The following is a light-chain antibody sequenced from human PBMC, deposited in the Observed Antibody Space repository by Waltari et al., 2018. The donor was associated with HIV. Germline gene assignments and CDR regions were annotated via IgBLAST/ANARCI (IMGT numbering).Light chain of an antibody. CDR2: DAS. CDR1: QSVSSY. J-gene: IGKJ4*01. CDR3: QQRRNWPPLT. Sequence: IVLTQSPATLSLSPGERATLSCRASQSVSSYLAWYQQTPGQAPRLLIYDASNRATGIPARFSGSGSGTDFTLTISSLEPEDFAVYYCQQRRNWPPLTFGGGTKVEIK. V-gene: IGKV3-11*01.